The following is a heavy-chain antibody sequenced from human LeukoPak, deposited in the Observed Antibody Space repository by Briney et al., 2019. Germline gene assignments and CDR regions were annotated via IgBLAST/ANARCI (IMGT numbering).Heavy chain of an antibody. CDR1: GYTFTSYG. V-gene: IGHV1-46*01. D-gene: IGHD5-24*01. Sequence: ASVKVSCKASGYTFTSYGISWVRQAPGQGLEWMGVINPSGGSTSNAQKFQGRVTMTRDTSTSTVYMELSSLRSEDTAVYYCAREHGEMATTEDYFDYWGQGTLVTVSS. CDR2: INPSGGST. CDR3: AREHGEMATTEDYFDY. J-gene: IGHJ4*02.